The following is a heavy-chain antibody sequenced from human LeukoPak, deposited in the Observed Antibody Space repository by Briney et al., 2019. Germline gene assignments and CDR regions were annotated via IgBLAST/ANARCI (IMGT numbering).Heavy chain of an antibody. D-gene: IGHD1-26*01. Sequence: PPETLSLTSALSGGPFRGYFWSSSPHSSREGLEWIGEIHNSVTTNYNPSLNSRVTISEDTSTNKIYLNLRSMTAEDTAVYYCAGRYYYNLGGFPFDFWGQGTLVTVSS. CDR2: IHNSVTT. CDR3: AGRYYYNLGGFPFDF. CDR1: GGPFRGYF. J-gene: IGHJ4*02. V-gene: IGHV4-34*01.